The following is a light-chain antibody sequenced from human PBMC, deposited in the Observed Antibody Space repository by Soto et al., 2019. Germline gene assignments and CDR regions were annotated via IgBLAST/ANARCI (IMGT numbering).Light chain of an antibody. Sequence: MTQSPATLSLSPWERATLSCRASQSISTNLAWYQQKPGQAPRLLMYGASTRATGIPARFSGSGSGTEFALTISSLQSEDFAVYFCQQYNNWPRTFGQGTKVDIK. CDR3: QQYNNWPRT. V-gene: IGKV3-15*01. CDR1: QSISTN. CDR2: GAS. J-gene: IGKJ1*01.